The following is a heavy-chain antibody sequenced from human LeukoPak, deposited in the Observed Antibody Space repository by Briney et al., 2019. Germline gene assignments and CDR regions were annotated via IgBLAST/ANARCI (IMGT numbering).Heavy chain of an antibody. CDR2: SYHSGRT. CDR3: ARGGAGEFGEYDVFDY. Sequence: KPSQTPSLTCAVSGGSISSGSYSWSWIRQPPGKGLEWIGYSYHSGRTYYNPSLKSRVTISIDRSKNQFSLRLSSVTVADTAVYYCARGGAGEFGEYDVFDYWGQGTLVTVSS. CDR1: GGSISSGSYS. J-gene: IGHJ4*02. V-gene: IGHV4-30-2*01. D-gene: IGHD3-10*01.